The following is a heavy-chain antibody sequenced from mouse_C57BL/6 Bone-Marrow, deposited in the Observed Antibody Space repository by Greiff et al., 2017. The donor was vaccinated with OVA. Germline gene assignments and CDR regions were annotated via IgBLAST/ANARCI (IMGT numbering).Heavy chain of an antibody. Sequence: EVQLQESGGGLVQPKGSLKLSCAASGFSFNTYAMNWVRQAPGKGLEWVARIRSKSNNYATYYADSVKDRFTISRDDSESMLYLQMNNLKTEDTAMYYCVRHGNSYWYFDVWGTGTTVTVSS. V-gene: IGHV10-1*01. CDR3: VRHGNSYWYFDV. CDR1: GFSFNTYA. CDR2: IRSKSNNYAT. J-gene: IGHJ1*03. D-gene: IGHD2-1*01.